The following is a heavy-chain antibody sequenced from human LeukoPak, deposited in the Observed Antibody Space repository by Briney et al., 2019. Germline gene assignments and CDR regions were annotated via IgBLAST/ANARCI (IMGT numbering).Heavy chain of an antibody. D-gene: IGHD2-21*01. V-gene: IGHV1-69*05. CDR3: ASRCGGDCYSRAWDAFDI. CDR2: IIPIFGTA. Sequence: GASVKVSFKASGGTFSSYAISWVRQAPGQGLEWMGGIIPIFGTANYAQKFQGRVTITTDESTSTAYMELSSLRSEDTAVYYCASRCGGDCYSRAWDAFDIWGQGTMVTVSS. CDR1: GGTFSSYA. J-gene: IGHJ3*02.